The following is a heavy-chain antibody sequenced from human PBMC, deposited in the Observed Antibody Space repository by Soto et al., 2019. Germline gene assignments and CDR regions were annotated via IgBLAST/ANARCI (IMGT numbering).Heavy chain of an antibody. V-gene: IGHV1-69*13. CDR3: ACIRYFDWFPYNWFDP. CDR1: GGTFSSYA. J-gene: IGHJ5*02. Sequence: GASVKVSCKASGGTFSSYAISWVRQAPGQGLEWMGGIIPIFGTANYAQKFQGRVTITADESTSTAYMELSSLRSEDTAVYYCACIRYFDWFPYNWFDPWGQGTLVTVSS. CDR2: IIPIFGTA. D-gene: IGHD3-9*01.